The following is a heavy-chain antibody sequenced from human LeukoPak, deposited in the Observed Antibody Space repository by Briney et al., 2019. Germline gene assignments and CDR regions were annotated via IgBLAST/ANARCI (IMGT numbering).Heavy chain of an antibody. CDR2: LYSGGST. CDR1: GFTVGSNY. V-gene: IGHV3-53*01. CDR3: ARGPCGGDCYSDY. Sequence: SGGSLRLSCTASGFTVGSNYMSWVRQAPGKGLEWVSVLYSGGSTYYADSVKGRFTISRDNSKNTLYLQMNSLRAEDTAVYYCARGPCGGDCYSDYWGQGTLVTVSS. D-gene: IGHD2-21*02. J-gene: IGHJ4*02.